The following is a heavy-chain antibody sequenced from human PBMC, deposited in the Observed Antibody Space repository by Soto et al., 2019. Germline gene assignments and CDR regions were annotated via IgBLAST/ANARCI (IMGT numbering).Heavy chain of an antibody. CDR2: IYPGDSDT. J-gene: IGHJ6*02. V-gene: IGHV5-51*01. D-gene: IGHD3-22*01. CDR1: GYSFTIYW. CDR3: ARRGPRVYYDNSYYYYYGMDL. Sequence: GESLKISCKGSGYSFTIYWIGWVRQMPGKGLEWMGIIYPGDSDTRYSPSFQGQVTISADKSISTAYLQSSSLKASDTAMYYCARRGPRVYYDNSYYYYYGMDLWRQG.